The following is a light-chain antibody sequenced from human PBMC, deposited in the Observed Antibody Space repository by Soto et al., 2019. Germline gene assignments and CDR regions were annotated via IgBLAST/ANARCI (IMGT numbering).Light chain of an antibody. J-gene: IGLJ3*02. CDR3: AAWDDSLQSLV. CDR2: TDN. Sequence: QSVLTQPPSASGTPGQRVTISCSGSNSNIGSHTVNWYQQLPGTAPKLLIYTDNQRPSGVPDRFSDSKSGTSASLAISGLQSEDEADYYCAAWDDSLQSLVFGGGTKLTVL. CDR1: NSNIGSHT. V-gene: IGLV1-44*01.